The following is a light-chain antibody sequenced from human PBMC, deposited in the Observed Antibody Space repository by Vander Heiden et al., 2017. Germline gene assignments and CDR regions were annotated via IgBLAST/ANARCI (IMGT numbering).Light chain of an antibody. V-gene: IGKV1D-12*01. CDR3: QQANSLPLT. CDR2: GAS. J-gene: IGKJ4*01. CDR1: HGISTY. Sequence: DIQMTQSPSSVSASVGDRVTITCRASHGISTYLVWYQQNPGKAPKLLIYGASSLQSGVPSRFSGSGSGTDFTLTISSLQPEDFATYYCQQANSLPLTFGGGTAVEI.